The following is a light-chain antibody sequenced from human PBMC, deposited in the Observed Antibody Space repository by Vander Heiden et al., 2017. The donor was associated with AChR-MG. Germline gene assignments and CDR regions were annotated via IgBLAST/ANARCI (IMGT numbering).Light chain of an antibody. V-gene: IGKV1-8*01. CDR3: QQYYSYPIT. Sequence: AIRITQSPSSLSASTGDRVTITCRASQGISSYLAWYQQKPGKAPKLLIYAASTLQSGVPSRFSGSGSGTDFTLTISCLQSEDFATYYCQQYYSYPITFGPRTKVDIK. CDR1: QGISSY. J-gene: IGKJ3*01. CDR2: AAS.